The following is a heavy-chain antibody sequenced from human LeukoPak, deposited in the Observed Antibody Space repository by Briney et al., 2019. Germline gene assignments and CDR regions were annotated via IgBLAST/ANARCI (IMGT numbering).Heavy chain of an antibody. Sequence: VASVQVPCKASGFTFPSSAMQRVRQDRGPRLEWIGWIVVGSGNTNYAQKFQERVTITRDMSTSTAYMELSSLRSEDTAVYYCAILTGLFDYWGQGTMVTVSS. J-gene: IGHJ4*02. CDR1: GFTFPSSA. CDR3: AILTGLFDY. V-gene: IGHV1-58*02. CDR2: IVVGSGNT. D-gene: IGHD3-9*01.